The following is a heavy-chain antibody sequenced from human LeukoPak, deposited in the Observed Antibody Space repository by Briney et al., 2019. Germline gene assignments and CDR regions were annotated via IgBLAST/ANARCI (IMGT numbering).Heavy chain of an antibody. CDR2: INHSGST. CDR1: GGSISSSSYY. V-gene: IGHV4-39*07. D-gene: IGHD3-10*01. Sequence: PSETLSLTCTVSGGSISSSSYYWGWIRQPPGKELEWIGEINHSGSTNYNPSVKIRVTMSVDTSKNQFSLKLTSVTAADTAVYYRARGNGMIPRGFDYWGQGTLVTVSS. J-gene: IGHJ4*02. CDR3: ARGNGMIPRGFDY.